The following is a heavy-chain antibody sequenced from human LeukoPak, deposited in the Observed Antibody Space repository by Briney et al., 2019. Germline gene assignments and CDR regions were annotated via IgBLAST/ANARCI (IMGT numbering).Heavy chain of an antibody. J-gene: IGHJ4*02. CDR1: GYTFTSYG. D-gene: IGHD6-19*01. CDR3: ARVAGYPFDY. Sequence: ASVKVSCKASGYTFTSYGISWVRQAPGQGLEWMGWISVYNGNTNYAQKLQGRVTMITDTSTSTAYVELRSLRSDDTAVYYCARVAGYPFDYWGQGTLVTVSS. V-gene: IGHV1-18*01. CDR2: ISVYNGNT.